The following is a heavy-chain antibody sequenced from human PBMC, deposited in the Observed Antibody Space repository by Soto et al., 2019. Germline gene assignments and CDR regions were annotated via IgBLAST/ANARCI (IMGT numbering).Heavy chain of an antibody. CDR2: IDPSDSYI. CDR3: ARQQDYYDSGGMDV. V-gene: IGHV5-10-1*01. D-gene: IGHD3-22*01. Sequence: GESLKISCKGSGYNFTNYWISWVRQMPGKGLEWMGRIDPSDSYINYGPSFQGHVTISADKSISTAYVQWSSLKASDTAMYYWARQQDYYDSGGMDVWGQGNTVTVSS. CDR1: GYNFTNYW. J-gene: IGHJ6*02.